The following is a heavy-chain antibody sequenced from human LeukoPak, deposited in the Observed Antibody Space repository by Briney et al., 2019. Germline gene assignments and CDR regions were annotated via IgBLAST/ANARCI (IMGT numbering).Heavy chain of an antibody. V-gene: IGHV3-23*01. CDR3: AKDAPVNIVVVPAANS. CDR2: ISGSGGST. Sequence: SGGSLRLSYAASGFTFSSYAMSWVRQAPGKGLEWVSAISGSGGSTYYADSVKGRFTISRDNSKNTLYLQMNSLRAEDTAVYYCAKDAPVNIVVVPAANSWGQGTLVTVSS. J-gene: IGHJ4*02. CDR1: GFTFSSYA. D-gene: IGHD2-2*01.